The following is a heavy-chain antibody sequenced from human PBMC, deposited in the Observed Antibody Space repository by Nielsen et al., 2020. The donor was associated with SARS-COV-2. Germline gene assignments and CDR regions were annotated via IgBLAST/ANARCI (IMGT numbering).Heavy chain of an antibody. Sequence: GSLRLSCAASGFTFSSYGMHWVRQAPGKGLEWVAVISYDGSNKYYADSVKGRFTISRDNSKNTLYLQMNSLRAEDTAVYYCAKDRGTDGAFDIWGQGTMVTVSS. D-gene: IGHD3-10*01. CDR1: GFTFSSYG. J-gene: IGHJ3*02. CDR3: AKDRGTDGAFDI. V-gene: IGHV3-30*18. CDR2: ISYDGSNK.